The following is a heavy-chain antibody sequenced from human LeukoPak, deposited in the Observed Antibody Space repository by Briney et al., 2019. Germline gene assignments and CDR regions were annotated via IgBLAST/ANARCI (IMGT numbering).Heavy chain of an antibody. D-gene: IGHD6-13*01. J-gene: IGHJ5*02. V-gene: IGHV4-59*11. CDR2: ISYIGST. CDR1: ADSFSSHY. CDR3: ARGAAAGYLDP. Sequence: PSETLSLTCAVSADSFSSHYWTWIRQPPGKGLEWIGYISYIGSTNYNPSLKSRVTISIDTSKNQFSLKLSSVTAADTAVYYCARGAAAGYLDPWGQGTLVTVSS.